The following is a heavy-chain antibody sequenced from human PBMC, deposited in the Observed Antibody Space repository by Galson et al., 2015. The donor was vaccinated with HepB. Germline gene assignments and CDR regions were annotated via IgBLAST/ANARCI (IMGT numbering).Heavy chain of an antibody. CDR1: GFTFSSYG. D-gene: IGHD1-26*01. CDR2: IWYDGSNK. CDR3: ARERGGSGSYSSGFDY. J-gene: IGHJ4*02. Sequence: SLRLSCAASGFTFSSYGMHWVRQAPGKGLEWVAVIWYDGSNKYYADSVKGRFTISRDNSKNTLYLQMNSLRAEDTAVYYCARERGGSGSYSSGFDYWGQGTLVTVSS. V-gene: IGHV3-33*01.